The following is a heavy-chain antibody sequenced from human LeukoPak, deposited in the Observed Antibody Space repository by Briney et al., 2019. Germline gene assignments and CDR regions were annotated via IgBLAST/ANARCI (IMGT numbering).Heavy chain of an antibody. J-gene: IGHJ3*02. CDR1: GGSISSGGYY. CDR3: ARETAAAGAFDI. Sequence: PSQTLSLTCTVSGGSISSGGYYWRWIRQHPGKGLEWIAYIYYSGSTYYNPSLKSRVTISVDTSKNQFSLKLSSVTAADTAVYYCARETAAAGAFDIWGQGTMVTVSS. D-gene: IGHD6-13*01. V-gene: IGHV4-31*03. CDR2: IYYSGST.